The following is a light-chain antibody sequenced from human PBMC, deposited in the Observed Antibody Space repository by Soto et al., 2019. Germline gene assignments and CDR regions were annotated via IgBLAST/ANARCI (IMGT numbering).Light chain of an antibody. CDR1: QSVSSNH. J-gene: IGKJ4*01. Sequence: EIVLTQSPGTLSLSPGERAALSCRASQSVSSNHLAWYQQRPGQAPRLLIYGASSRATGIPDRFSGSGSGTDFTLTISRLEPEDFAVYYCQQYVSSPLTFGGGTKVESK. CDR3: QQYVSSPLT. CDR2: GAS. V-gene: IGKV3-20*01.